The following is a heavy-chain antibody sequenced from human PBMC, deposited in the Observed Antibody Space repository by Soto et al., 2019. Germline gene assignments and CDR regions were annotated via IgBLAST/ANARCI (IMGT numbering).Heavy chain of an antibody. Sequence: QVQLVQSGAEVKKPGASVKVSCKASGYTFTSYGISWVRQAPGQGLEWMGWISAYNGNTNYAQKLQGRVTMTTDTSTSTAYMEPRSLRSDDTAVYYCARDYSSGWYKGPNWFDPWGQGTLVTVSS. CDR3: ARDYSSGWYKGPNWFDP. D-gene: IGHD6-19*01. V-gene: IGHV1-18*01. CDR1: GYTFTSYG. CDR2: ISAYNGNT. J-gene: IGHJ5*02.